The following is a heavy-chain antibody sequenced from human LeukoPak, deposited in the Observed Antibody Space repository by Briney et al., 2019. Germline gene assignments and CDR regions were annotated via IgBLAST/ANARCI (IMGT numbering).Heavy chain of an antibody. Sequence: ASVKVSCKVSGYTLTELSMHWVRQAPGKGLEWMGGFDPEDGETIYAQKFQGRVTMTEDTSTDTAYMELSSLRSEDTAVYYCATGIAAAGTRGYYYYYYMDVWGKGTTVTVSS. CDR2: FDPEDGET. D-gene: IGHD6-13*01. J-gene: IGHJ6*03. CDR1: GYTLTELS. CDR3: ATGIAAAGTRGYYYYYYMDV. V-gene: IGHV1-24*01.